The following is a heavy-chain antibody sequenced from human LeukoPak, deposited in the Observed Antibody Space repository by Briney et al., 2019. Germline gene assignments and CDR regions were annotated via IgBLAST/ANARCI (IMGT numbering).Heavy chain of an antibody. Sequence: ASVKVSCKASGYTFTSFDINWVRQATGQGLEWMGWMNPNSGNTGYAQKFQGRVTMTRNTSISTAYMELSSLRSEDTAVYYCARGVRLLEWFGRGQRTIYYMDVWGKGTTVTVSS. D-gene: IGHD3-3*01. CDR3: ARGVRLLEWFGRGQRTIYYMDV. CDR1: GYTFTSFD. V-gene: IGHV1-8*01. CDR2: MNPNSGNT. J-gene: IGHJ6*03.